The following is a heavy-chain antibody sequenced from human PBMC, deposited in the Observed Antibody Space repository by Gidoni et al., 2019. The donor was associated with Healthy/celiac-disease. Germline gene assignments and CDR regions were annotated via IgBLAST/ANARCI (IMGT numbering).Heavy chain of an antibody. CDR1: GGSFSGYY. V-gene: IGHV4-34*01. CDR3: ARGIGYSSGGNWFDP. J-gene: IGHJ5*02. CDR2: INHSGRT. Sequence: QVQLQQWGAVLLKPSETLSLTCAVYGGSFSGYYWSWIRQPPGKGLEWIGEINHSGRTNYNPSLKSRVTISVDTSKNQFSLKLSSVTAADKAVYYCARGIGYSSGGNWFDPWGQGTLVTVSS. D-gene: IGHD6-19*01.